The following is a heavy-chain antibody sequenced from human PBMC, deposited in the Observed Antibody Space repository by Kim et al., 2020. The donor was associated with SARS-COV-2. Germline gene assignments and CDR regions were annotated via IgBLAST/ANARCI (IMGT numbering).Heavy chain of an antibody. CDR1: GLLFATHG. CDR2: ISYDGSTR. V-gene: IGHV3-30*03. J-gene: IGHJ4*02. Sequence: GGSLRLSCAASGLLFATHGMHWVRQAPGKGLEWLAGISYDGSTRHYADSVKGRFTISRDNSDSMLYLQMNSLRHEDTAVYICARDSRGSGSYLDFWGQGT. D-gene: IGHD3-10*01. CDR3: ARDSRGSGSYLDF.